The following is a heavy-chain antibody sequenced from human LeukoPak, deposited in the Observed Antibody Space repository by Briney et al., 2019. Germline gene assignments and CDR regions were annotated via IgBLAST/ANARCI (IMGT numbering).Heavy chain of an antibody. CDR1: GFNFSSYA. CDR2: ISGSGGST. CDR3: AKDQAIQLWLQIPYFDY. D-gene: IGHD5-18*01. Sequence: GGSLRLSCAASGFNFSSYAMSWVRQAPGKGLEWVSAISGSGGSTYYADSVKGRFTISRDNSKNTLYLQMNSLRAEDTAVYYCAKDQAIQLWLQIPYFDYWGQGTLVTVSS. V-gene: IGHV3-23*01. J-gene: IGHJ4*02.